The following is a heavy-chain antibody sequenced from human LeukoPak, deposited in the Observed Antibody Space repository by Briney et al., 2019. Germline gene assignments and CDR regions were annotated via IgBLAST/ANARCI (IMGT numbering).Heavy chain of an antibody. Sequence: SETLSLTCTVSGGSISSYYWSWIRQPAGKGLEWIGRIYTIGSTNYNPSLKSRVTISVDTSKNQFSLKLSSVTAADTAVHYCARGSIAAAGTDWYYYYGMDVWGQGTTVTVSS. V-gene: IGHV4-4*07. CDR2: IYTIGST. CDR3: ARGSIAAAGTDWYYYYGMDV. J-gene: IGHJ6*02. D-gene: IGHD6-13*01. CDR1: GGSISSYY.